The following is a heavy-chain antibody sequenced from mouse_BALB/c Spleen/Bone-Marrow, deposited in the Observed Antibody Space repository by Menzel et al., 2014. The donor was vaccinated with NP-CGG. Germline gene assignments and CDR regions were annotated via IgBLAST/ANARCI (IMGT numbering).Heavy chain of an antibody. D-gene: IGHD2-1*01. V-gene: IGHV1-54*01. Sequence: QVQLKQSGAELVRPGTSVKMSCKASGYAFTNYLIEWVKQRPGQGLEWIGVINPGSGGTNYNEKFKGKATLTADKSSGTVSTHLSTLSSHNSALYFCARELLYGIYSDYWGQGTPLTVSS. CDR2: INPGSGGT. CDR1: GYAFTNYL. CDR3: ARELLYGIYSDY. J-gene: IGHJ2*01.